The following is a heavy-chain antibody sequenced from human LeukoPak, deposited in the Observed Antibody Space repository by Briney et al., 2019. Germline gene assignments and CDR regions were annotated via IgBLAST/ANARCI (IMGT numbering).Heavy chain of an antibody. J-gene: IGHJ4*02. D-gene: IGHD2-2*02. V-gene: IGHV1-8*01. CDR3: AREGRAGYCTTTSRYTVDYFDY. CDR1: GYTFTSYD. CDR2: MNPNSGNT. Sequence: GASVKVSCKASGYTFTSYDINWVRQATGQGLEWMGWMNPNSGNTGYAQKFQGRVTMTRNTSISTAYMELSSLRSEDTAVYYCAREGRAGYCTTTSRYTVDYFDYWGQGTLVTVSS.